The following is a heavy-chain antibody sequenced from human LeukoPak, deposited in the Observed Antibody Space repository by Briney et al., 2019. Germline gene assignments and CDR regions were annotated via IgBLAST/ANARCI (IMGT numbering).Heavy chain of an antibody. CDR3: AKDPPIWPAETYYFDY. CDR1: GFTFGSYV. CDR2: ISGSGGST. J-gene: IGHJ4*02. Sequence: GGSLRLSCVGSGFTFGSYVMTWVRQAPGEGLEWVSAISGSGGSTYYADSVKGRFTISRDNSKKTMYLQMNSLRAEDTAVYYCAKDPPIWPAETYYFDYWGQGTLVTVSS. D-gene: IGHD3/OR15-3a*01. V-gene: IGHV3-23*01.